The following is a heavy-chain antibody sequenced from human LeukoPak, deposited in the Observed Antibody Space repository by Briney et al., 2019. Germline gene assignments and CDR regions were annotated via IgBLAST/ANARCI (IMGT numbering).Heavy chain of an antibody. V-gene: IGHV4-34*01. CDR1: GGSFSGYY. CDR3: ARSGDSSSSRRYYYYYMDV. Sequence: SETLSLTCAVYGGSFSGYYWSWIRQPPGKGLEWIGEINHSGSTNYNPSLKSRVTISVDTSKNQFSLKLSSVTAADTAVYYCARSGDSSSSRRYYYYYMDVWAKGPRSPSP. D-gene: IGHD6-6*01. J-gene: IGHJ6*03. CDR2: INHSGST.